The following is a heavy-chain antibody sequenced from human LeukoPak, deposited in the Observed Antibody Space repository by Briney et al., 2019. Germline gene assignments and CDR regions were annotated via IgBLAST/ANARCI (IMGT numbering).Heavy chain of an antibody. CDR1: GFTFSNYA. V-gene: IGHV3-23*01. J-gene: IGHJ4*02. CDR2: IIGSGDAT. Sequence: GGSLRLSCAGSGFTFSNYAMNWVRQAPGKGLEWVSGIIGSGDATYFADSVRGRFTISGDNSKNTLYLQMNSLRAEDTAVYYCAKGNIVATIRGDFDYWGQGTLVTVSS. CDR3: AKGNIVATIRGDFDY. D-gene: IGHD5-12*01.